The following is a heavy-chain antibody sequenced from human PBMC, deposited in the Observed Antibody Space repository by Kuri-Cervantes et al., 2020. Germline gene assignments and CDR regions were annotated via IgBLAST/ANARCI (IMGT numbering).Heavy chain of an antibody. CDR2: IYTSGST. Sequence: ESLKISCTVSGGSISSYYWSWIRQPAGKGLEWIGRIYTSGSTNYNPSLKSRVTMSVDTSKNQFSLKLSSVTAADTAVYYCAKGGVVRGVIINYYYYGMDVWGQGTTVTVSS. D-gene: IGHD3-10*01. CDR1: GGSISSYY. V-gene: IGHV4-4*07. J-gene: IGHJ6*02. CDR3: AKGGVVRGVIINYYYYGMDV.